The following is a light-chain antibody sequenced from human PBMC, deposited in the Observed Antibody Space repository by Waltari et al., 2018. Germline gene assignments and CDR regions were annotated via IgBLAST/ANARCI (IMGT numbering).Light chain of an antibody. Sequence: QSVLTQPPSVSAAPGQKVTISCAGSTSNLGNNYVSWYQQLPGTAPKVLIYDNDQRPSGIPDRVSGSKSGTSATLGITGLQTGDEADYYCGTWDSSLTAGHVVFGGGTKLTVL. J-gene: IGLJ2*01. CDR1: TSNLGNNY. CDR3: GTWDSSLTAGHVV. V-gene: IGLV1-51*01. CDR2: DND.